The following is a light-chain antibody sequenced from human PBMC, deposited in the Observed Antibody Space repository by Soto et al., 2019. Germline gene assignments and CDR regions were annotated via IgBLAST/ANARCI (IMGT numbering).Light chain of an antibody. V-gene: IGKV3-20*01. CDR2: DAS. CDR1: QSVTSTY. J-gene: IGKJ1*01. CDR3: QQYGSSPRT. Sequence: EIVLTQSPGTLSLSLGERATLSCRASQSVTSTYFAWYQQKPGQAPRLLMYDASSRAAGIPDRFSGSGSGTDFTLTISRLDPEDFAVYYCQQYGSSPRTVGQGTKV.